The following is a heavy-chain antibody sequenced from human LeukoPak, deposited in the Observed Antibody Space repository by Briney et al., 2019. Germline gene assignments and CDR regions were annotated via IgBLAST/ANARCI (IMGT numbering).Heavy chain of an antibody. CDR2: TYYRSKWYN. Sequence: SQTLSLTCAISGGSVSSNSAAWNWIRQSPSRGLEWLGRTYYRSKWYNDYAVSVKSRITINPDTSKNQFSLQLNSVTPEDTAVYYCARDAPEGSGWESYFDYWGQRTLVTVSS. CDR1: GGSVSSNSAA. V-gene: IGHV6-1*01. D-gene: IGHD6-19*01. CDR3: ARDAPEGSGWESYFDY. J-gene: IGHJ4*02.